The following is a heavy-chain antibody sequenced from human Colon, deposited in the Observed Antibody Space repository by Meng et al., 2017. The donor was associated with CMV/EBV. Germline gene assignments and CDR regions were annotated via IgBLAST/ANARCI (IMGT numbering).Heavy chain of an antibody. D-gene: IGHD2-21*01. CDR2: ISAYNGNT. J-gene: IGHJ4*02. CDR1: GYTFTSYG. V-gene: IGHV1-18*01. Sequence: ASVKVSCKASGYTFTSYGISWVRQAPGQGLEWMGWISAYNGNTNYAQKLQGRVTMTTDTSTSTAYMELRSLRSDDTAVYYCARGSYCDGSDCHSANFDFWGQGTLVTVSS. CDR3: ARGSYCDGSDCHSANFDF.